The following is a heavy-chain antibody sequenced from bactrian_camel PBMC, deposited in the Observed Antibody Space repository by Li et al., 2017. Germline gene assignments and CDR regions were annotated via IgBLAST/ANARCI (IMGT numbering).Heavy chain of an antibody. V-gene: IGHV3S55*01. Sequence: VQLVESGGGSVQAGGSLRLSCATSEYTGDRYCMAWFRQAPGKEREGVATVHGNGDTNYADSVKGRFTISKDTAKNTMYLQMNSLKPEDTAMYYCAADEFRCFYSAWLRVARPGHWGQGTQVTVS. CDR1: EYTGDRYC. D-gene: IGHD1*01. CDR3: AADEFRCFYSAWLRVARPGH. CDR2: VHGNGDT. J-gene: IGHJ4*01.